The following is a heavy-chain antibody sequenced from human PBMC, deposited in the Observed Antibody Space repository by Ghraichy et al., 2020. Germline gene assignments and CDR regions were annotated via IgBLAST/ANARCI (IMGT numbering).Heavy chain of an antibody. D-gene: IGHD1-1*01. V-gene: IGHV1-18*01. J-gene: IGHJ4*02. CDR2: ISGDNGNT. CDR1: GYTFISYG. CDR3: ARDRGLVVTPMERDT. Sequence: ASVKVSCKASGYTFISYGISWVRQAPGQGLEWMGWISGDNGNTKSAQKFQGRVTMTTDTSTSTGYMELRSLRSDDTAVYYCARDRGLVVTPMERDTWGQGTLVTVSS.